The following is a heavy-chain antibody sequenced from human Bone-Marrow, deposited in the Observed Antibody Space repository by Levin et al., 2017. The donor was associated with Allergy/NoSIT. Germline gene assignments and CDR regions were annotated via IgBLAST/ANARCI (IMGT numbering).Heavy chain of an antibody. CDR2: ISSSSSTI. Sequence: GGSLRLSCAASGFTFSSYSMNWVRQAPGKGLEWVSYISSSSSTIYYADSVKGRFTISRDNAKNSLYLQMNSLRAEDTAVYYCARWGSGSSYYYMDVWGKGTTVTVSS. D-gene: IGHD3-10*01. J-gene: IGHJ6*03. V-gene: IGHV3-48*01. CDR3: ARWGSGSSYYYMDV. CDR1: GFTFSSYS.